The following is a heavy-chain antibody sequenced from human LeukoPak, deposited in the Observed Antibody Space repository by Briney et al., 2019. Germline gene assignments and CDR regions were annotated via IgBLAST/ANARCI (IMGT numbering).Heavy chain of an antibody. CDR2: LSYDGSNK. D-gene: IGHD3-10*01. J-gene: IGHJ4*02. CDR1: GFTFSSYA. V-gene: IGHV3-30-3*01. Sequence: PGGSLRLSCAASGFTFSSYAMHWVRQAPGKGLEWVAVLSYDGSNKYYADSVKGRFTISRDNSNDTLYLQMNSLRGDDTAVYYCARQSGGAALYFDYWGQGTLVTVSS. CDR3: ARQSGGAALYFDY.